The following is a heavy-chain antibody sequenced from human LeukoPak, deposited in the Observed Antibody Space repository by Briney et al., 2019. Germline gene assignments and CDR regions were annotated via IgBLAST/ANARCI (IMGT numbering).Heavy chain of an antibody. CDR2: IYYSGST. Sequence: SETLSLTCTVSGGSISSYYWSWIRQPPGKGLEWIGNIYYSGSTNYNPSLKSRVTISVDTSKNQFSLKLSSVAAADTAGYYCAGPNTLTKCGCAPWGQGTLFTVSS. V-gene: IGHV4-59*01. D-gene: IGHD3-16*01. CDR1: GGSISSYY. J-gene: IGHJ5*02. CDR3: AGPNTLTKCGCAP.